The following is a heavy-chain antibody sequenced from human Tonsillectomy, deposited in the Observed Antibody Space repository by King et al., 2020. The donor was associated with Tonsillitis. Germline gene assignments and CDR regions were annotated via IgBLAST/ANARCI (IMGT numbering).Heavy chain of an antibody. V-gene: IGHV3-30*18. CDR3: AKCPTNFYDSGGYWFGNWYFDL. D-gene: IGHD3-22*01. CDR1: GFTISSYG. J-gene: IGHJ2*01. Sequence: VQLVESGGGVVQPGRSLRLSCAASGFTISSYGIHWVRQAPGKGLEWVVVISYDGSNKYYADSVKGRFTISRDNSKNTVYLKMNSLRAEDTAVYYCAKCPTNFYDSGGYWFGNWYFDLWGRGTLVTVSS. CDR2: ISYDGSNK.